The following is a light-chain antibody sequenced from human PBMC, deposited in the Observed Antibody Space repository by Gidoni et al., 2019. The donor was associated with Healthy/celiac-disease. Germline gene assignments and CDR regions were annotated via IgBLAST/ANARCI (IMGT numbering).Light chain of an antibody. CDR1: QSVLYSSNNKNY. CDR2: CAS. V-gene: IGKV4-1*01. CDR3: QQYYSTPGT. Sequence: DIVMTQSPDSLAVSLGERATINCQSSQSVLYSSNNKNYLAWYQQKPGQPPKLLIYCASTRESGVPNRFSGSGSGTDFTLTISILQAEDVAVYYCQQYYSTPGTFGQXTKVEIK. J-gene: IGKJ1*01.